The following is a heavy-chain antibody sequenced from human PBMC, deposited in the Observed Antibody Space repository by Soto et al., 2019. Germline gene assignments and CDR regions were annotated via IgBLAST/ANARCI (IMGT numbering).Heavy chain of an antibody. CDR3: ARVSSGGEVYTPSEYFQH. CDR2: IYSGGST. Sequence: PGGSLRLSCAASGFTVSSNYMSWVRQAPGKGLEWVSVIYSGGSTYYADSVKGRFTISRDNSKNTLYLQMNSLRAEDTAVYYCARVSSGGEVYTPSEYFQHWGQGTLVTSPQ. J-gene: IGHJ1*01. CDR1: GFTVSSNY. V-gene: IGHV3-53*01. D-gene: IGHD2-8*02.